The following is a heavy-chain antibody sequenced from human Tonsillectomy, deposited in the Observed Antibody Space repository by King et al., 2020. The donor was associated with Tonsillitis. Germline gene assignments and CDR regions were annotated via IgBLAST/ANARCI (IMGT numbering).Heavy chain of an antibody. CDR1: GYSISGGYY. CDR3: ARGYFSGAHCRALLDHFDF. J-gene: IGHJ4*02. Sequence: VQLQESGPGLVKSSETLSLTCAVSGYSISGGYYWGWIRQPPGKGLEWIASMYQSGTTYYNPSLKSRDTISLDTSKNHFSLQLTSLTAADTAVYYCARGYFSGAHCRALLDHFDFWGQGTLVTVPA. V-gene: IGHV4-38-2*01. CDR2: MYQSGTT. D-gene: IGHD2-15*01.